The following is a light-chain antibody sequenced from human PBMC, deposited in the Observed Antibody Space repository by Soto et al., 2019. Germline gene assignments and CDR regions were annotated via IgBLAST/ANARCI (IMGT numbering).Light chain of an antibody. J-gene: IGKJ5*01. CDR2: GAS. CDR3: EQYNNGFSQT. Sequence: ESGWAQGPRWLSNARGGGAKGSCVASHSVGRNYLAWFQQKSGQAPRLVIYGASSRAAGIPDRLSGSGSGTKFTLTISSLQLEDFAVYYCEQYNNGFSQTFGQGTRLEIK. V-gene: IGKV3-20*01. CDR1: HSVGRNY.